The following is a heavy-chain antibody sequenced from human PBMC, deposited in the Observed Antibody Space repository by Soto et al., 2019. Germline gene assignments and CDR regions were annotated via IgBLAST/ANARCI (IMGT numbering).Heavy chain of an antibody. CDR1: GFTFSSYA. Sequence: GGSPRLSCAASGFTFSSYAMSWVRQAPGKGLEWVSGISGGGSTYYADSVKGRFTISRDNSKNTLYLQMNSMRAEDTAVYYCANDQMVKGIIVATIYYYGMDVWYQGTMLTVSS. D-gene: IGHD5-12*01. J-gene: IGHJ6*02. CDR2: ISGGGST. CDR3: ANDQMVKGIIVATIYYYGMDV. V-gene: IGHV3-23*01.